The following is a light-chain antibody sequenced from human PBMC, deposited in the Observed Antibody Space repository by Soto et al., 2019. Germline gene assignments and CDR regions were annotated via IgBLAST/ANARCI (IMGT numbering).Light chain of an antibody. V-gene: IGKV1-5*01. CDR1: QSISSR. Sequence: DIQMTQSPSSLSASVGDRVTITCRASQSISSRLAWYQQQPGKAPKLLIYDASTLKSGVPSRFSGSGSGTEFTLTINSLQPDDFATYYCQRYNSYLWTFGQGTKVDIK. CDR2: DAS. CDR3: QRYNSYLWT. J-gene: IGKJ1*01.